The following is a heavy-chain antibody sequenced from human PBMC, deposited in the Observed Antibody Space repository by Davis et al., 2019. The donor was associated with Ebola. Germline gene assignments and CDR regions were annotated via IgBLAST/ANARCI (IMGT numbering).Heavy chain of an antibody. J-gene: IGHJ6*02. CDR2: VGGSGRTT. V-gene: IGHV3-23*01. Sequence: PGGSLRLSCVASGFTFSTYAMSWVRQAPGKGLEWVSAVGGSGRTTNYADSVKGRFTISRDNSKNTLYLQMNSLRAEDTAVYYCAKDYYDSSGYYYGYYYGMDVWGQGTTVTVSS. D-gene: IGHD3-22*01. CDR3: AKDYYDSSGYYYGYYYGMDV. CDR1: GFTFSTYA.